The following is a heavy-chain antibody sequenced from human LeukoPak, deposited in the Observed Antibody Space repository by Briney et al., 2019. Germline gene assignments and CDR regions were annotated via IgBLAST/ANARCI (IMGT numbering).Heavy chain of an antibody. Sequence: SVKVSCKASRGTFSSYAISWVRQAPGQGLEWMGGIITIFGTAKYAQKFQGRVTITADESTSTAYMELSSLRSEDTAVYYCAREGGDYYDSSGYYRGLLDYWGQGTLVTVSS. D-gene: IGHD3-22*01. CDR3: AREGGDYYDSSGYYRGLLDY. CDR2: IITIFGTA. V-gene: IGHV1-69*13. CDR1: RGTFSSYA. J-gene: IGHJ4*02.